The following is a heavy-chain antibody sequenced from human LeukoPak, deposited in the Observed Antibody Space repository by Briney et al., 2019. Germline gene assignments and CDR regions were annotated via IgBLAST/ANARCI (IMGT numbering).Heavy chain of an antibody. J-gene: IGHJ6*03. CDR3: ARDRYCSGGSCYPPGYYYYMDV. D-gene: IGHD2-15*01. CDR1: RLTVSSSY. Sequence: GGSLRLSCAASRLTVSSSYMGWARQATGEGLEWVPLIYSGGSKYYADSLKDRFTISRDNSKNTLYLQTNSLRAEDTAVYYCARDRYCSGGSCYPPGYYYYMDVWGKGTTVTVSS. V-gene: IGHV3-53*01. CDR2: IYSGGSK.